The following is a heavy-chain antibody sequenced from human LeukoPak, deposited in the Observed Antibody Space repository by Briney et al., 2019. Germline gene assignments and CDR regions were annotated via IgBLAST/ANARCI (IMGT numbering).Heavy chain of an antibody. CDR2: IIPILGIA. J-gene: IGHJ6*02. Sequence: ASVRVSCKASGGTFSSYAISWVRQAPGQGLEWMGRIIPILGIANYAQKFQGRVTITADKSTSTAYMELSSLRSEDTAVYYCARENSSTYSSTWVYYYGMDVWGQGTTVTVPS. CDR1: GGTFSSYA. V-gene: IGHV1-69*04. CDR3: ARENSSTYSSTWVYYYGMDV. D-gene: IGHD6-13*01.